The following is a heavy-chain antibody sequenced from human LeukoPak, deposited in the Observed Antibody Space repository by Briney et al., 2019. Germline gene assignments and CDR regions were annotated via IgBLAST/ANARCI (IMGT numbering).Heavy chain of an antibody. D-gene: IGHD3-22*01. CDR3: ARDHYYDSSGYLGYFDY. CDR2: IIPIFGTA. Sequence: ASVKVSCKASGGTFNSYAISWVRQAPGQGLEWMGRIIPIFGTANYAQKFQGRVTITTDESTSTAYMELSILRSEDTAVYYCARDHYYDSSGYLGYFDYWGQGTLVSVSS. CDR1: GGTFNSYA. J-gene: IGHJ4*02. V-gene: IGHV1-69*05.